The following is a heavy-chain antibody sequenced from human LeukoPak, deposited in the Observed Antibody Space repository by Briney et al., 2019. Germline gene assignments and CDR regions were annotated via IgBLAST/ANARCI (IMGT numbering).Heavy chain of an antibody. Sequence: GGSLRLSCAASGFTFSNYAMHWVRQAPGKGLEWVAVIFYDGSIQYYADSVRGRFTISRDNSKNTLYLQMNSLRGEDTAVYYCARGVRSGYDSRHYYCYYMDVWGKGTTVTISS. CDR3: ARGVRSGYDSRHYYCYYMDV. D-gene: IGHD5-12*01. CDR1: GFTFSNYA. V-gene: IGHV3-30*04. J-gene: IGHJ6*03. CDR2: IFYDGSIQ.